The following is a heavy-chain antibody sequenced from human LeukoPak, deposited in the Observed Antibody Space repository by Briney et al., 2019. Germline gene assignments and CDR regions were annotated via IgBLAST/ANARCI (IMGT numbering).Heavy chain of an antibody. D-gene: IGHD3-22*01. CDR3: AKVSAYYYDSSGSSPDY. CDR2: IWYDGSNK. CDR1: GFTFSSYG. V-gene: IGHV3-33*06. Sequence: GGSLRLSCAASGFTFSSYGMHWVRQAPGKGLEWVAVIWYDGSNKYYADSVKGRFTISRDNSKNTLYLQMNSLRAEDTAVYYCAKVSAYYYDSSGSSPDYWGQGTLVTVSS. J-gene: IGHJ4*02.